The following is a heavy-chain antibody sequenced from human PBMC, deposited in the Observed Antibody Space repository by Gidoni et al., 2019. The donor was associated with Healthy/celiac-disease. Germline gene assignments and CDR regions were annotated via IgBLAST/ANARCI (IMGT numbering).Heavy chain of an antibody. CDR3: ARGKLGIAARPFYYYGMDV. V-gene: IGHV1-8*01. Sequence: QVQLVQSGAEVKKPGASVKVSCKASGYTFTSYDINWVRQATGQGLEWMGWMNPNSGNTGYAQKFQGRVTMTRNTSISTAYMELSSLRSEDTAVYYCARGKLGIAARPFYYYGMDVWGQGTTVTVSS. D-gene: IGHD6-6*01. CDR2: MNPNSGNT. J-gene: IGHJ6*02. CDR1: GYTFTSYD.